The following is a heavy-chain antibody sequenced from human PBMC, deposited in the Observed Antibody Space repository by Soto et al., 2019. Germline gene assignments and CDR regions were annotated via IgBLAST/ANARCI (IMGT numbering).Heavy chain of an antibody. CDR1: GFTFSSYA. CDR2: ISGSGGST. V-gene: IGHV3-23*01. Sequence: GGSLRLSCAASGFTFSSYAMSWVRQAPGKGLEWVSAISGSGGSTYYADSVKGRFTISRDNSKNTLYLQMNSLRAEDTAVYYCAKDTDTVIGAINWFDPWGQGTLVTVSS. CDR3: AKDTDTVIGAINWFDP. J-gene: IGHJ5*02. D-gene: IGHD2-21*01.